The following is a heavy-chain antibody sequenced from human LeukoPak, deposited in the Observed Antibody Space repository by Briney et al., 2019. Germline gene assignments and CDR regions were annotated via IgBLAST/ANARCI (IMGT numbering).Heavy chain of an antibody. Sequence: SQTLSLTCTVSGGSISSYYWSWIRQPPGKGLEWIGYIYYSGSTNYNPSLKSRVTISVDTSKNQFSLKLSSVTAADTAVYYCARVKLGRFDYWGQGTLVTVSS. D-gene: IGHD6-13*01. V-gene: IGHV4-59*01. CDR1: GGSISSYY. CDR2: IYYSGST. CDR3: ARVKLGRFDY. J-gene: IGHJ4*02.